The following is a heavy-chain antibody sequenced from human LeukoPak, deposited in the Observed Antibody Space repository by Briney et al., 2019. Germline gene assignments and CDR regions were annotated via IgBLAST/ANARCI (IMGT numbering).Heavy chain of an antibody. Sequence: ASVKVSCKASGGTFSSYAISWVRQAPGQGLEWMGWISAYNGNTNYAQKLQGRVTMTTDTSTSTAYMELRSLRSDDTAVYYCARGYCSSTSCYAPGNGAFDIWGQGTMVTVSS. D-gene: IGHD2-2*01. CDR2: ISAYNGNT. CDR3: ARGYCSSTSCYAPGNGAFDI. V-gene: IGHV1-18*01. CDR1: GGTFSSYA. J-gene: IGHJ3*02.